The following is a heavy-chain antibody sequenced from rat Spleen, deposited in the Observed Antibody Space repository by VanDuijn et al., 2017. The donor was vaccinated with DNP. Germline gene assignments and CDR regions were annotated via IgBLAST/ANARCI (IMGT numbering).Heavy chain of an antibody. CDR3: IRDGGGNWFAH. Sequence: QVQLKESGPGLVQPSQTLSLTCTVSGFSLTSNSVHWVRQPPGKGLEWVGAIWSGGTTDYNSALKSRLSISRDTSKSQVFLNMNSLQTDDTGTYYCIRDGGGNWFAHWGQGTLVTVST. V-gene: IGHV2-1*01. CDR2: IWSGGTT. CDR1: GFSLTSNS. D-gene: IGHD1-12*02. J-gene: IGHJ3*01.